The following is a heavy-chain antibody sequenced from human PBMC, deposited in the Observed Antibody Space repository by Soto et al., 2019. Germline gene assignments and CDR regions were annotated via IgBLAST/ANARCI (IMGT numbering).Heavy chain of an antibody. CDR1: GFTFSSYG. CDR2: VSYDGSNK. V-gene: IGHV3-30*03. CDR3: AGRLTTAASLDY. J-gene: IGHJ4*02. D-gene: IGHD3-16*01. Sequence: GGSLRLSCAASGFTFSSYGVHWVRQAPGKGLEWVASVSYDGSNKHYADSVKGRFTISRDNSKNTLYLQMDSLRAEDTAIYYCAGRLTTAASLDYWGRGTLVTVSS.